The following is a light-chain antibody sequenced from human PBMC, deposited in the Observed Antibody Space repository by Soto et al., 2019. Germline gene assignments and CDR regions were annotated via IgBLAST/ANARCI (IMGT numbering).Light chain of an antibody. J-gene: IGKJ3*01. CDR1: ESVHRN. V-gene: IGKV3-15*01. CDR3: QHYRNWPPT. Sequence: EMVMTQSPATLSVSPGERVTLSCRASESVHRNLAWYQQKPGQGPRLLIYYASTRATGVPDRFTGSGSGTEFTLTISSLQSEDFGVYHWQHYRNWPPTFGPGTKVEIK. CDR2: YAS.